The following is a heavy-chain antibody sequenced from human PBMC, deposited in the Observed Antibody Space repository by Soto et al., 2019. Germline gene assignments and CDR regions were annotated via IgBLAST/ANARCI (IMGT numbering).Heavy chain of an antibody. Sequence: QLQLQESGPGLVKPSETLSLTCTVSGGSISSSSYYWGWIRQPPGKGLEWSGSIYYSGSTYYNPSLKSRVTISVDTSKNQFSLKLSSVTAADTAVYYCARQGGGGIVVVVAATDYWGQGTLVTVSS. J-gene: IGHJ4*02. CDR1: GGSISSSSYY. CDR2: IYYSGST. CDR3: ARQGGGGIVVVVAATDY. D-gene: IGHD2-15*01. V-gene: IGHV4-39*01.